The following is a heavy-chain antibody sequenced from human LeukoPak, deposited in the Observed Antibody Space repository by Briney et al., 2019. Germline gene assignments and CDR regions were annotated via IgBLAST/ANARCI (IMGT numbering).Heavy chain of an antibody. J-gene: IGHJ3*02. Sequence: SQTLSLTCTVSGGSISSGDYYWSWIRQPPGKGLEWIGYIYYSGSTYYNPSLKSRVTISVDTSKNQFSLKLSSVTAADTAVYYCARAGSRRYDFWSGPLGDDAFDIWGQGTMVTVSS. D-gene: IGHD3-3*01. CDR2: IYYSGST. CDR1: GGSISSGDYY. V-gene: IGHV4-30-4*01. CDR3: ARAGSRRYDFWSGPLGDDAFDI.